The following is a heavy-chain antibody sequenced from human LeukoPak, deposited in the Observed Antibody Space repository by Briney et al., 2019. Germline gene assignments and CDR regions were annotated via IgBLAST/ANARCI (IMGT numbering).Heavy chain of an antibody. CDR1: GFTFSSYS. CDR3: ARGAYSGRSSYFDY. D-gene: IGHD3-10*01. V-gene: IGHV3-48*01. Sequence: RGSLRLSCAASGFTFSSYSIYWVRQAPGKGLEWISYISSSSVIDYADSVKGRFTVSRDNAKNSLFLQMNSLRAEDTAVYYCARGAYSGRSSYFDYWGQGTLVTVSS. J-gene: IGHJ4*02. CDR2: ISSSSVI.